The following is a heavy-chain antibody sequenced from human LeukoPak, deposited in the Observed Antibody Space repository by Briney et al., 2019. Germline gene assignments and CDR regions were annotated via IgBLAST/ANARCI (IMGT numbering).Heavy chain of an antibody. CDR1: GGSIISYY. Sequence: KPSETLSLTCTVSGGSIISYYWSWIRQPAGKGLEWIGRISASGSTNYAPSLRSRVTMSVDTSTNQFSLKLSSVTAADTAVYYCATDISWFDPWGRGTLVTVSS. V-gene: IGHV4-4*07. J-gene: IGHJ5*02. CDR2: ISASGST. CDR3: ATDISWFDP.